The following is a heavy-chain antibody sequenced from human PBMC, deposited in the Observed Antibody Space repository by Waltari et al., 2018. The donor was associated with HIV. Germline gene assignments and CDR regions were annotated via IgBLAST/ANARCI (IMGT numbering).Heavy chain of an antibody. CDR3: ARGDLAV. CDR1: GFTFIDFW. Sequence: EVQLVESGGGLIQPGGSLRLSCAASGFTFIDFWMHGVRQVPGKGLVWVSRIRGDGNTPGYADYVKGRFTISRDNAKKTMYLQMNSLRAEDTAVYYCARGDLAVWGQGTTVTVSS. V-gene: IGHV3-74*01. CDR2: IRGDGNTP. J-gene: IGHJ6*02.